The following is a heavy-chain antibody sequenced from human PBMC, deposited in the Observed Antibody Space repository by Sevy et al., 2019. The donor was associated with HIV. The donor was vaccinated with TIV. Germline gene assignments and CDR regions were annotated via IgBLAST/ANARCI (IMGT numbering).Heavy chain of an antibody. CDR3: ARGMILEGSWCGMDV. CDR1: GFTVSSNY. J-gene: IGHJ6*02. D-gene: IGHD3-3*01. V-gene: IGHV3-53*01. Sequence: GGSLRLSCAVSGFTVSSNYMTWVRQAPGKGLEWVSVIFSGGSTYYADSVKGRFTISRDNSRNTLSLQINSLRAEDTAVYYCARGMILEGSWCGMDVWGQGTTVTVSS. CDR2: IFSGGST.